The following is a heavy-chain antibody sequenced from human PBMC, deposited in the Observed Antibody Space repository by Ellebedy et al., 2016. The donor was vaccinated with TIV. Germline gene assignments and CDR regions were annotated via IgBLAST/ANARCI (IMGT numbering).Heavy chain of an antibody. D-gene: IGHD6-19*01. CDR2: IHPSGGST. Sequence: AASVKVTCKASGYTFSNYFVHWVRQAPGQGLAWMGIIHPSGGSTTYAQKLQGRLTMTRDTSTSTVYMELSSLRSEDTAVYYCARARSSGWLHTPDYWGQGTLVTVSS. CDR3: ARARSSGWLHTPDY. CDR1: GYTFSNYF. J-gene: IGHJ4*02. V-gene: IGHV1-46*04.